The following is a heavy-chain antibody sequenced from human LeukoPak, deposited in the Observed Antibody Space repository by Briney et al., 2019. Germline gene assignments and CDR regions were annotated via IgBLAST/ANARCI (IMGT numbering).Heavy chain of an antibody. CDR1: GFTFSSYG. V-gene: IGHV3-23*01. CDR2: ISGSGGST. Sequence: PGGSLRLSCAASGFTFSSYGMSWVRQAPGKGLEWVSAISGSGGSTYYADSVKGRFTISRDNSKNTLYLQMNSLRAEDTAVYYCARDGDMRTTTIFGVVLGWGQGTLVTVSS. CDR3: ARDGDMRTTTIFGVVLG. D-gene: IGHD3-3*01. J-gene: IGHJ4*02.